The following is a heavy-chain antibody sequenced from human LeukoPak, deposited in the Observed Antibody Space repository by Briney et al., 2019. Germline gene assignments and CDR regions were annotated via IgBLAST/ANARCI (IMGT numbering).Heavy chain of an antibody. V-gene: IGHV5-51*01. CDR1: GYSFTSYW. D-gene: IGHD2-2*01. Sequence: GESLKISCKGSGYSFTSYWIGWVRQMPGKGLEWMGIIYPGDSDTRYSPSFQGQVTISADKSISTAYLQWSSLKASDTAMYYCAXAYCSSTSCYLASWYNWFDPWGQGTLVTVSS. CDR2: IYPGDSDT. CDR3: AXAYCSSTSCYLASWYNWFDP. J-gene: IGHJ5*02.